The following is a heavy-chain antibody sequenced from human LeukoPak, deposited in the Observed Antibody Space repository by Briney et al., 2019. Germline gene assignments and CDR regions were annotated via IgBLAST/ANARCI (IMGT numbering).Heavy chain of an antibody. Sequence: ASVKVSCKASGYTFTSYAMNWVRQAPGQGLEWVGWINAGNGNTKYSQEFQGRVTITRDTSASTAYMELSSLRSEDMAVYYCARAALVGANRYYFDYWGQGTLVTVSS. CDR1: GYTFTSYA. J-gene: IGHJ4*02. CDR2: INAGNGNT. CDR3: ARAALVGANRYYFDY. V-gene: IGHV1-3*03. D-gene: IGHD1-26*01.